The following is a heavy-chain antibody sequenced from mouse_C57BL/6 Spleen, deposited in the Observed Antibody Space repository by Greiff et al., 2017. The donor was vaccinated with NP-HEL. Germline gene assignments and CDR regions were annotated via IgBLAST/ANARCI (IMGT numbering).Heavy chain of an antibody. D-gene: IGHD1-1*01. Sequence: VQLQQSGAELVKPGASVKLSCKASGYTFTSYWMQWVKQRPGQGLEWIGEIDPSDSYTNYNQKFKGKATLTVDTSSSTAYMQLSSLTSEDSAVYYCAYYGSSYCFDYWGQGTTLTVSS. CDR3: AYYGSSYCFDY. J-gene: IGHJ2*01. CDR1: GYTFTSYW. CDR2: IDPSDSYT. V-gene: IGHV1-50*01.